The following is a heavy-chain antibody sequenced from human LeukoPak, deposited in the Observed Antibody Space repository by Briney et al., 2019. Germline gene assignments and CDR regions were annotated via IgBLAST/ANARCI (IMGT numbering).Heavy chain of an antibody. V-gene: IGHV3-48*01. CDR2: ISSSSTI. CDR3: ARGYYDSSGPDAFDI. D-gene: IGHD3-22*01. J-gene: IGHJ3*02. Sequence: GGSLRLSCAASGFTFSSYSMNWVRQAPGKGLEWVSYISSSSTIYYADSVKGRFTISRDNAKNSLYLQMNSLRAEDTAVYYCARGYYDSSGPDAFDIWGQGTMVTVSS. CDR1: GFTFSSYS.